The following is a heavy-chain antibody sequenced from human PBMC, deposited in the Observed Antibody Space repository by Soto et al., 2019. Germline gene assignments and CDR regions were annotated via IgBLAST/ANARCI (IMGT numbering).Heavy chain of an antibody. D-gene: IGHD2-15*01. Sequence: SETLSLTCAVSGYSISSGYYWGWVRQPPGKGLEWIGSIYHSGSTYYNPSLKSRVTISVDTSKNQFSLKLSSVTAADTAVYYCARAVGGWYCSGGSCYSRAFDIWGQGTMVTVSS. CDR1: GYSISSGYY. V-gene: IGHV4-38-2*01. J-gene: IGHJ3*02. CDR3: ARAVGGWYCSGGSCYSRAFDI. CDR2: IYHSGST.